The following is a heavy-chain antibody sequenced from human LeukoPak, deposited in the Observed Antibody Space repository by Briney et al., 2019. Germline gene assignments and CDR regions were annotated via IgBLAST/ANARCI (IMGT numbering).Heavy chain of an antibody. J-gene: IGHJ4*02. CDR2: IGPTGTDR. Sequence: PGGSLRLSCAASGFTFSSCGFNWVRQAPGKGLEWGSSIGPTGTDRYYADSFRGRFTISRDNAKDSMYLQMDSLRDEDTAVYYCATETIGRHYDYWGQGTLLTVSS. D-gene: IGHD1-14*01. CDR3: ATETIGRHYDY. CDR1: GFTFSSCG. V-gene: IGHV3-21*01.